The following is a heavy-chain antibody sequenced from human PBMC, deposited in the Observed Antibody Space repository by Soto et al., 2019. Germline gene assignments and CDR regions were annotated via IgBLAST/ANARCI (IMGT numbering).Heavy chain of an antibody. J-gene: IGHJ5*02. Sequence: SLRVSCAASGCKFSSCARTWVRQETGKGLEWVSAIGGSGGSTYYADSVKGRFTISRDNSKNTLYLQMNSLIAEDTAVYYCAKSLVVIAWFAPWGQGTLVTVSS. CDR3: AKSLVVIAWFAP. CDR1: GCKFSSCA. CDR2: IGGSGGST. V-gene: IGHV3-23*01. D-gene: IGHD2-21*01.